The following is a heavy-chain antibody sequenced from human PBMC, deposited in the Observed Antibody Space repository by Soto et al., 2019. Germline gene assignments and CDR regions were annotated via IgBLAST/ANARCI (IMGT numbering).Heavy chain of an antibody. V-gene: IGHV4-59*01. J-gene: IGHJ4*02. CDR2: IYHSGST. D-gene: IGHD3-22*01. CDR3: ARSYYHDSSGWLQTGIYY. Sequence: SATRSVTRTVSGGYISAYYWSWIRHPPGRGLEWMGYIYHSGSTNSNRSLKSPVTMSVDPSKTQFSLNLSSVTAADTAVYYFARSYYHDSSGWLQTGIYYWGQGTLVTVS. CDR1: GGYISAYY.